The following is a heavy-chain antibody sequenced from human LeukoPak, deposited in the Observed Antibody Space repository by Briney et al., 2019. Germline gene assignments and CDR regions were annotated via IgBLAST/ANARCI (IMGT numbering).Heavy chain of an antibody. CDR2: ISSSISYI. J-gene: IGHJ6*03. CDR1: VFTFSIYS. V-gene: IGHV3-21*01. Sequence: GGALRLSCAASVFTFSIYSMNWVRQAPGKGLERVSSISSSISYIYYADSVKGRLNIFRDNAKNSLYLQMNRLSAEATAVYYCASYYYYYYMDVWGKGTRVTVSS. CDR3: ASYYYYYYMDV.